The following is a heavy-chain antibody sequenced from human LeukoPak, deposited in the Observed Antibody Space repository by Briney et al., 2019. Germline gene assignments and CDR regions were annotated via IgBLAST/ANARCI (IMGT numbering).Heavy chain of an antibody. J-gene: IGHJ4*02. CDR3: ARDLYYYGSGSDNFLYY. V-gene: IGHV3-53*01. Sequence: GGSLRLSCAASGFTISSNYMNWVRQAPGQGLEWVSVINSGGSTHYADSVKGRFTISRDNSKNTLYLQMNSLRAEDTAVYYCARDLYYYGSGSDNFLYYWGQGTLVTVSS. D-gene: IGHD3-10*01. CDR2: INSGGST. CDR1: GFTISSNY.